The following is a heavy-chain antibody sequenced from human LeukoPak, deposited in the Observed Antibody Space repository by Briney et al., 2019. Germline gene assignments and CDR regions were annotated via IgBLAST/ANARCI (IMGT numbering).Heavy chain of an antibody. Sequence: SETLSLTCTVSGDSISRRNYYWSWIRQPPGKGLEWIGEINHSGSTNYNPSLKSRVTISVDTSKYQFSLKLSSVTAADTAVYYCARGTIVVVPAASNWFDPWGQGTLVTVSS. CDR2: INHSGST. V-gene: IGHV4-39*07. CDR3: ARGTIVVVPAASNWFDP. J-gene: IGHJ5*02. CDR1: GDSISRRNYY. D-gene: IGHD2-2*01.